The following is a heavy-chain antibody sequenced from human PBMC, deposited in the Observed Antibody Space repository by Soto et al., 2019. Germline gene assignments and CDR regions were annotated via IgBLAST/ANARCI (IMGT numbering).Heavy chain of an antibody. CDR3: AQVGGTTSSSWFDP. CDR2: IIPILGRA. D-gene: IGHD2-2*01. Sequence: QVQLVQSGAEVKKPGSSVKLSCKASGGPFSSYHISWVRQAPGQGLEWVGRIIPILGRANNAQHFQGRVTITADTSTNTAYMELSSLTSEDPAVYYCAQVGGTTSSSWFDPWGHGTLVTVSS. J-gene: IGHJ5*02. CDR1: GGPFSSYH. V-gene: IGHV1-69*02.